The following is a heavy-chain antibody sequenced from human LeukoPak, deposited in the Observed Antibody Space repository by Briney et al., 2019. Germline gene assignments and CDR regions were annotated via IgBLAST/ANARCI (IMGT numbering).Heavy chain of an antibody. CDR2: INPNTAGT. J-gene: IGHJ6*03. CDR3: ATSAGDYRAGHYYYMGV. V-gene: IGHV1-2*02. CDR1: GYTFTGYY. Sequence: ASVKVSRKASGYTFTGYYFHWVRQAPGQGLEWMGWINPNTAGTNYAQKFLGGVTLTWDMSISTAYMELNRLTSDDTAVYYCATSAGDYRAGHYYYMGVWGKGTSVTVSS. D-gene: IGHD4-11*01.